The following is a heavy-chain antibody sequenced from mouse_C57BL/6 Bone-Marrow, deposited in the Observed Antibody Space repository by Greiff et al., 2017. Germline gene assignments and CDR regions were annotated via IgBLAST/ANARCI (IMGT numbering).Heavy chain of an antibody. CDR2: IDPETGGT. CDR3: TRETWYFDV. J-gene: IGHJ1*03. V-gene: IGHV1-15*01. CDR1: GYTFTDYE. Sequence: QVQLQQSGAELVRPGASVTLSCKASGYTFTDYEMHWVKQTPVHGLEWIGAIDPETGGTAYNQKFKGQAILTADKSSSTAYMELRRLTSEDSAGYYCTRETWYFDVWGTGTTVNGSS.